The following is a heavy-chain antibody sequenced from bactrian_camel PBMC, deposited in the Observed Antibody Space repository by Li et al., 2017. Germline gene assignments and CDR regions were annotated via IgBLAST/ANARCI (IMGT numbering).Heavy chain of an antibody. Sequence: VQLVESGGGLVQPGGSLTLSCVTSGFTFSSYGMSWVRQAPGKGLEWVAGISFGGTTTTVTDAAKGRFTISRDNAKNTVYLHMNSLKPDDLAKYYCVHDLLYWGQGTQVTVS. CDR1: GFTFSSYG. J-gene: IGHJ4*01. CDR3: VHDLLY. V-gene: IGHV3S40*01. D-gene: IGHD3*01. CDR2: ISFGGTTT.